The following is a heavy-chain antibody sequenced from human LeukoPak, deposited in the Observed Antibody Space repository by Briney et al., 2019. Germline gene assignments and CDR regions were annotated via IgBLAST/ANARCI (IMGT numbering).Heavy chain of an antibody. CDR3: ASAIVATWSVDY. CDR1: GFTFDDYG. J-gene: IGHJ4*02. CDR2: INWNGGST. D-gene: IGHD5-12*01. V-gene: IGHV3-20*04. Sequence: GGSLRLSCAASGFTFDDYGMSWVRQAPGKGLEWVSGINWNGGSTGYADSVKGRFTISRDNAKNSLYLQMNSLRAEDTAVYYCASAIVATWSVDYWGQGTLVTVSS.